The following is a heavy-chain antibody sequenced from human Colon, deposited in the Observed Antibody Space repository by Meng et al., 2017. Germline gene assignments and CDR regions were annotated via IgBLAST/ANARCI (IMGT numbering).Heavy chain of an antibody. D-gene: IGHD7-27*01. CDR1: GGSISSGGYY. CDR3: ARGRGNWGSHWFDP. J-gene: IGHJ5*02. CDR2: IYYSGST. V-gene: IGHV4-31*03. Sequence: SETLSLTCTVSGGSISSGGYYWSWIRQHPGKGLEWIGYIYYSGSTYYNSSLKSRVTISVDTSKNQFSLKLSSVTAADTAVYYCARGRGNWGSHWFDPWGQGNLVNGAS.